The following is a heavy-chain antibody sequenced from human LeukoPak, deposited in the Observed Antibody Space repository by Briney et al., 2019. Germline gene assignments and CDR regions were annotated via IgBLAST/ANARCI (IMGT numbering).Heavy chain of an antibody. D-gene: IGHD3-3*01. CDR1: GGSISSYY. Sequence: SETLSLTCTVSGGSISSYYWSWIRQPPGKGLEWIGYIYYSGSTNYNPSLKSRVTISVDTSKNQFSLKLSSVTAADTAVYYCAGARAGRFGVVNPDYWGQGTLVTVSS. CDR3: AGARAGRFGVVNPDY. CDR2: IYYSGST. J-gene: IGHJ4*02. V-gene: IGHV4-59*01.